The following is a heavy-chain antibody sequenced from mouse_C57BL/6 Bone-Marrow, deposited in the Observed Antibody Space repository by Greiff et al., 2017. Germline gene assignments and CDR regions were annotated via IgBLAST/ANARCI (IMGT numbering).Heavy chain of an antibody. V-gene: IGHV1-59*01. J-gene: IGHJ4*01. CDR1: GYTFTSYW. D-gene: IGHD1-1*01. Sequence: QVQLKQPGAELVRPGTSVKLSCKASGYTFTSYWMHWVKQRPGQGLEWIGVIDPSDSYTNYNQKFKGKATLTVDTSSSTAYMQRSSLTSEDSAVYYCARDILPSYAMDYWGQGTSVTVSS. CDR3: ARDILPSYAMDY. CDR2: IDPSDSYT.